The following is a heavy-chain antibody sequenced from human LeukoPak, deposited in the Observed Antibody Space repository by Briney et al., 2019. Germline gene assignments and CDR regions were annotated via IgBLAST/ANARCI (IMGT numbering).Heavy chain of an antibody. J-gene: IGHJ4*02. CDR3: ATEGGYCGSDCLSYFDY. CDR1: GFTFSSAC. CDR2: IKSKADGGTT. V-gene: IGHV3-15*01. Sequence: PGGSLRLSCVASGFTFSSACLSWGRQAPGKGLEWIGRIKSKADGGTTDYAAPVKGRFTISRDDSKITLYLQMSSLRTEGTAVYYCATEGGYCGSDCLSYFDYWGQGTLVTVSS. D-gene: IGHD2-21*02.